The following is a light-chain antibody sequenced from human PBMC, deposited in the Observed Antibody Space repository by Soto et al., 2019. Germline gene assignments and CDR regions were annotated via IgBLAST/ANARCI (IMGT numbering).Light chain of an antibody. Sequence: DIQLTHSPSTLSASVWDRVTITSRASQSINGWLAWYQQKPGQAPNLLIYKASTLESGVPSRFSGSGSGTEFTLTVSSLQPDDFATYYCLQLNRYPLTFGGGTKVDNK. J-gene: IGKJ4*01. CDR3: LQLNRYPLT. V-gene: IGKV1-5*03. CDR2: KAS. CDR1: QSINGW.